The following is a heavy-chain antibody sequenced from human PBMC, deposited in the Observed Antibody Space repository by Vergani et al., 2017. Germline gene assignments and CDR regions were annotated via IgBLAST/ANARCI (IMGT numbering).Heavy chain of an antibody. J-gene: IGHJ4*02. CDR2: IIPILGIA. Sequence: QVQLVQSGAEVKKPGSSVKVSCKASGGTFSSSTISWVRQAPGQGLEWMGRIIPILGIANYAQKFQGRVTITADKSTSTAYMELSSLRSEDTAVYYCARDSTYCGGDCYSGDYWGQGTLVTVSS. D-gene: IGHD2-21*02. CDR1: GGTFSSST. CDR3: ARDSTYCGGDCYSGDY. V-gene: IGHV1-69*08.